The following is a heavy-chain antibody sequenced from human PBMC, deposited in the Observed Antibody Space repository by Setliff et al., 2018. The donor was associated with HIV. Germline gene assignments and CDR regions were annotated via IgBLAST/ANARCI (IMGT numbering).Heavy chain of an antibody. Sequence: SETLSLTCAVPGDSFSSATHFWSWVRQRPGKGLEWLGYIFSTGDTDYNPSLKGRLTISLDTSDNHLYLRLNSVTAADTAVYYCAREPIVTTRQGFFDLWGQGMLVTSPQ. CDR2: IFSTGDT. V-gene: IGHV4-31*11. J-gene: IGHJ4*02. CDR1: GDSFSSATHF. D-gene: IGHD5-12*01. CDR3: AREPIVTTRQGFFDL.